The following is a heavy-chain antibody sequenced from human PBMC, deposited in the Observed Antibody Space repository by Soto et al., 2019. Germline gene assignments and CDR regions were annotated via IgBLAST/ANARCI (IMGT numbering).Heavy chain of an antibody. J-gene: IGHJ3*02. CDR3: ARGRRYCSSTSCYSAFDI. Sequence: EVQLVESGGGLVKPGGSLRLSCAASGFTFSSYSMNWVRQAPGKGLEWVSSISSSSSYIYYADSVKGRFTISRDNAKNSLYLQMNSLRAEDTAVYYCARGRRYCSSTSCYSAFDIWGQGTMVTVSS. V-gene: IGHV3-21*01. D-gene: IGHD2-2*02. CDR2: ISSSSSYI. CDR1: GFTFSSYS.